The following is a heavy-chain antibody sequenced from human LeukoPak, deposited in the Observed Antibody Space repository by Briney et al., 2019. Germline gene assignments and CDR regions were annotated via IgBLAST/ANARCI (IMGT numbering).Heavy chain of an antibody. J-gene: IGHJ3*02. CDR3: ARKLLYGGAFDI. CDR2: IYYSGST. CDR1: GGSISSYY. Sequence: SETLSLTCTVSGGSISSYYWSWIRQPPGKGLEWIGYIYYSGSTNYNPSLKSRVTISVDTSKNQFSLKLSSVTAADTAVYYCARKLLYGGAFDIWGQGTMVTVSS. D-gene: IGHD2-15*01. V-gene: IGHV4-59*01.